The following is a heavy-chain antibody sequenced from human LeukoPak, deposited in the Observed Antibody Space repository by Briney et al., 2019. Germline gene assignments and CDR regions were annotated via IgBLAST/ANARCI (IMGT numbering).Heavy chain of an antibody. Sequence: TGGSLRLSCAASGFTFSSYSMNWVRQAPGKGLEWVSSISSSSSYIYYADSVKGRFTISRDNAKNSLYLQMNSLRAEDTAVYYCARDPPEEGITFYYYYGMDVWGQGTTVTVSS. V-gene: IGHV3-21*01. D-gene: IGHD1-14*01. CDR1: GFTFSSYS. CDR3: ARDPPEEGITFYYYYGMDV. CDR2: ISSSSSYI. J-gene: IGHJ6*02.